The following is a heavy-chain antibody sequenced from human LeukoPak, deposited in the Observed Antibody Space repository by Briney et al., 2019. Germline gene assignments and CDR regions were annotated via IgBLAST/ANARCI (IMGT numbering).Heavy chain of an antibody. J-gene: IGHJ2*01. CDR2: IYYSGST. Sequence: SETLSLTCTVSGGSIISSSSYWGWIRQPPGKGLEWIGSIYYSGSTHYTPSLKSRVTISVDTSKNQFSLKLSSVTAADTAVYYCARHYYLRWQADWYFDLWGRGTLVTVSS. CDR1: GGSIISSSSY. CDR3: ARHYYLRWQADWYFDL. V-gene: IGHV4-39*01. D-gene: IGHD3-10*01.